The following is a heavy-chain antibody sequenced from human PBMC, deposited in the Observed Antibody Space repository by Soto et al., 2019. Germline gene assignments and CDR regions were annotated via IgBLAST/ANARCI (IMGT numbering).Heavy chain of an antibody. D-gene: IGHD2-21*01. V-gene: IGHV3-23*01. Sequence: PGGSLRLSCAASGFTFSNYAMSWVRQAPGKGLEWVSTISGSGASTYYADSVKGRFTISRDNSKNTLDLQMNSLRAEDTAVYYCQKGESIPTFRTWFAPWPKGTRDPVSS. CDR3: QKGESIPTFRTWFAP. CDR1: GFTFSNYA. J-gene: IGHJ5*02. CDR2: ISGSGAST.